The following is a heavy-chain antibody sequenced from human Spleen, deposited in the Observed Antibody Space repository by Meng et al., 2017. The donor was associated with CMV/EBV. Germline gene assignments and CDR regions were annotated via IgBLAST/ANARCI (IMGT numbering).Heavy chain of an antibody. J-gene: IGHJ4*02. V-gene: IGHV3-53*01. D-gene: IGHD1-26*01. CDR3: ARWPWESLRGD. CDR2: IYRGGKT. Sequence: GGSLRLSCAASGFTVSNNYISWVRQAPGKGLEWVSTIYRGGKTFYADSVKGRSTISRDNSKNTLFLEMNSLRVEDTAVYYCARWPWESLRGDWGQGTRVTVSS. CDR1: GFTVSNNY.